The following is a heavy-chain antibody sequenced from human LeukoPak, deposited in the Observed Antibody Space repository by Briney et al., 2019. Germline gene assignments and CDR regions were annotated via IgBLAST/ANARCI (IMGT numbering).Heavy chain of an antibody. D-gene: IGHD6-6*01. CDR1: GISVSDNY. Sequence: GSLRLSCAVSGISVSDNYMSWLRQPPGKGLEWIGEINDSGSTSYNPSLKSRVTISVDTAKNQFSLRLTSVTAADAAVYYCARGGIADRLKNWGQGVLVTVSS. J-gene: IGHJ4*02. V-gene: IGHV4-34*01. CDR3: ARGGIADRLKN. CDR2: INDSGST.